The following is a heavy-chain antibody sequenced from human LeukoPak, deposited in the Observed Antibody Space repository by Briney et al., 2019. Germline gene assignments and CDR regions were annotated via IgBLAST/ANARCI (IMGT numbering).Heavy chain of an antibody. Sequence: QPGGSLRLSCAASGFTFSSYAMSWVRQAPGKGLEWVSAISGSGGSTYYADSVKGRFTISRDNSKNTLYLQMNRLRAEDTAVYYCAKESGLRLGEFYHGGRAGYWGQGTLVTVSS. D-gene: IGHD3-16*01. V-gene: IGHV3-23*01. J-gene: IGHJ4*02. CDR3: AKESGLRLGEFYHGGRAGY. CDR1: GFTFSSYA. CDR2: ISGSGGST.